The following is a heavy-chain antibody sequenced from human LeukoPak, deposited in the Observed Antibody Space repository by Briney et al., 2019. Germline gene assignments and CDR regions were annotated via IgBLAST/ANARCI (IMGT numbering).Heavy chain of an antibody. V-gene: IGHV4-59*08. J-gene: IGHJ4*02. CDR2: IYYSGST. CDR3: ARHIGDSSGYQDY. CDR1: GGSISSYY. Sequence: SETLSLTCTVSGGSISSYYWSWIRQPPGKGLEWIGYIYYSGSTNYNPSLKSRVTISVDTSKNQFSLKLSSVTAADTAVYYCARHIGDSSGYQDYWGQGTLVTVSS. D-gene: IGHD3-22*01.